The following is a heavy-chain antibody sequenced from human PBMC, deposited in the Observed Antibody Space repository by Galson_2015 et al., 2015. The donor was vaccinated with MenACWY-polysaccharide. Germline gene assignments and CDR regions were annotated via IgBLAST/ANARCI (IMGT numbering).Heavy chain of an antibody. CDR2: MNPNSGNT. Sequence: SVQVSCKASGYTFSSYDINWVRQASGHGLEWMGWMNPNSGNTGYAQRFQGRVAMTRDTAISTAYMGLRMLRYDDTAVYYCTRIIARKHTCVDSWGQGTLVSVS. D-gene: IGHD2-21*01. V-gene: IGHV1-8*01. CDR3: TRIIARKHTCVDS. CDR1: GYTFSSYD. J-gene: IGHJ4*02.